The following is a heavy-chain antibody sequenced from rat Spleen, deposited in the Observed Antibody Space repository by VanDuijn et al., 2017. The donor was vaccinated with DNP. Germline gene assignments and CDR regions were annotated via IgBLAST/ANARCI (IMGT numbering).Heavy chain of an antibody. V-gene: IGHV5S13*01. CDR3: ATYYGFNSYFFDY. Sequence: EVQLVESGGGLVQPGRSLKLSCAASGFTFSFYGMAWVRQAPKKGLEWVASISASGGSTSYRDSVKGRFTISRDNAKNTLYLQMNSLKSEDTATYFCATYYGFNSYFFDYWGQGVMVTVSS. CDR1: GFTFSFYG. J-gene: IGHJ2*01. D-gene: IGHD1-9*01. CDR2: ISASGGST.